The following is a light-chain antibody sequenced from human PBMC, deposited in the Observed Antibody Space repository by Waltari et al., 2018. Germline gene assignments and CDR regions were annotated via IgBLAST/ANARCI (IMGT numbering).Light chain of an antibody. J-gene: IGKJ1*01. V-gene: IGKV3-11*01. CDR2: SAS. CDR1: QRVSNY. CDR3: QQRSNWPRT. Sequence: SGGAIQRVSNYLAGYQQKPGQAPRLLIDSASYRATGVPARFSGSGSGTDFTLTISSLEPEDFAVYYCQQRSNWPRTFGQGTKVEIK.